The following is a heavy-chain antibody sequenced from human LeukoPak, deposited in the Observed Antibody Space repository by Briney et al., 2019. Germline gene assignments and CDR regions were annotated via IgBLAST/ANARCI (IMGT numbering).Heavy chain of an antibody. CDR2: INPSSGGT. D-gene: IGHD6-13*01. CDR3: ARAQTMAAAGTGPGDF. J-gene: IGHJ4*02. V-gene: IGHV1-2*02. Sequence: ASVKVSCKSSGYTFTGYYIHWVRQAPGQGLEWMGWINPSSGGTNYAQKFQGSVTMTRDTSISTAYMELSSLRSDDTAVYSCARAQTMAAAGTGPGDFWGQGTLVTVSS. CDR1: GYTFTGYY.